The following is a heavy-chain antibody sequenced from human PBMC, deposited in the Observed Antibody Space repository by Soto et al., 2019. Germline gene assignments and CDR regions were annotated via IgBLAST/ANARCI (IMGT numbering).Heavy chain of an antibody. Sequence: SETLSLTCTVSGGSISSSGCYWNWIRQHPGKGLEWIGFIYYSGSTYYNPSLKSRVTMSVDTSKNQFSLKLISVTAADTAVYFCASTLTLVTTYNYRGMDVWGPGTTVTVSS. CDR1: GGSISSSGCY. CDR3: ASTLTLVTTYNYRGMDV. D-gene: IGHD4-17*01. V-gene: IGHV4-31*03. CDR2: IYYSGST. J-gene: IGHJ6*02.